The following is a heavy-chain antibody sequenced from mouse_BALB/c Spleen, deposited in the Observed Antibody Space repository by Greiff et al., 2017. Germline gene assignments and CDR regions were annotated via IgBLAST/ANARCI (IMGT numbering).Heavy chain of an antibody. D-gene: IGHD2-1*01. Sequence: VNVVESGPGLVAPSQSLSITCTVSGFSLTGYGVNWVRQPPGKGLEWLGTIWGDGSTDYNSALKSRLSISKDNSKSQVFLKMNSLQTDDTARYYCARDRGNYNYYAMDYWGQGTSVTVSS. CDR2: IWGDGST. CDR3: ARDRGNYNYYAMDY. J-gene: IGHJ4*01. CDR1: GFSLTGYG. V-gene: IGHV2-6-7*01.